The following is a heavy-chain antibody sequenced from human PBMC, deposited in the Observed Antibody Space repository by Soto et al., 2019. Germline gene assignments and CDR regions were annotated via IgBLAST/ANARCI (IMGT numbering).Heavy chain of an antibody. CDR2: IIPIFGTA. J-gene: IGHJ5*02. CDR3: ARLKRITMVGGVSTWFDP. V-gene: IGHV1-69*13. CDR1: GGTFSSYA. Sequence: GASVKVSCKASGGTFSSYAISWVRQAPGQGLEWMGGIIPIFGTANYAQKFQGRVTITADESTSTAYMELSSLRSEDTAVYYCARLKRITMVGGVSTWFDPGGQENMLTFPS. D-gene: IGHD3-10*01.